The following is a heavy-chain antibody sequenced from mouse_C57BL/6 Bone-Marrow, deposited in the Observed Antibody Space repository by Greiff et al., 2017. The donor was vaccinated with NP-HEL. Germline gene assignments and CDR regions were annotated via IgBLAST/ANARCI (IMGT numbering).Heavy chain of an antibody. CDR2: INPNNGGT. CDR3: ARSRYCSSYDWYFDV. Sequence: EVQLQESGPELVKPGASVKIPCKASGYTFTDYNMDWVKQSHGKSLEWIGDINPNNGGTIYNQKFKGKATLTVDKSSSTAYMELRSLTSEDTAVYYCARSRYCSSYDWYFDVWGTGTTVTVSS. D-gene: IGHD1-1*01. CDR1: GYTFTDYN. V-gene: IGHV1-18*01. J-gene: IGHJ1*03.